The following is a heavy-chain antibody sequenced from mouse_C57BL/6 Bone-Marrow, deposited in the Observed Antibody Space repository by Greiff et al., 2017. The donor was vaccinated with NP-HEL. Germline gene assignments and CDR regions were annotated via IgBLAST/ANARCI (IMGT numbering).Heavy chain of an antibody. J-gene: IGHJ3*01. CDR1: GFTFSDYG. CDR2: ISSGSSTI. Sequence: EVKLMESGGGLVKPGGSLKLSCAASGFTFSDYGMHWVRQAPEKGLEWVAYISSGSSTIYYADTVKGRFTISRDNAKNTLFLQMTSLRSEDTAMYYCARLYYYGSYAYWGQGTLVTVSA. V-gene: IGHV5-17*01. CDR3: ARLYYYGSYAY. D-gene: IGHD1-1*01.